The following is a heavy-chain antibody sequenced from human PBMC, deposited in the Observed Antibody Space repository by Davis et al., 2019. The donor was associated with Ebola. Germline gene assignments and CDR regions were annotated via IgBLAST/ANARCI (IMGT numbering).Heavy chain of an antibody. Sequence: SETLSLTCAVYGGSFSGYYWSWIRQPPGKGLEWIGEINHSGSTNYNPSLKSRVTISVDTSKNQFSLKLSSVTDADTAVYYCARGVGAITGWFDPWGQGTLVTVSS. CDR2: INHSGST. CDR3: ARGVGAITGWFDP. J-gene: IGHJ5*02. V-gene: IGHV4-34*01. CDR1: GGSFSGYY. D-gene: IGHD1-26*01.